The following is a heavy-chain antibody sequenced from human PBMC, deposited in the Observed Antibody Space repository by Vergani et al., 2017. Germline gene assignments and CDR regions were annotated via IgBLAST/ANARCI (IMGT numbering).Heavy chain of an antibody. CDR3: ARGKVWFGELSPNFDY. CDR1: GGSISSYY. J-gene: IGHJ4*02. V-gene: IGHV4-59*01. Sequence: QLQLQESGPGLVKPSETLSLTCTVSGGSISSYYWSWIRQPPGKGLEWIGYIYYSGSTNYNPSLKSRVTISVDTSKNQFSLKLSSVTAADTAVYYCARGKVWFGELSPNFDYWGQGTLVTVSS. CDR2: IYYSGST. D-gene: IGHD3-10*01.